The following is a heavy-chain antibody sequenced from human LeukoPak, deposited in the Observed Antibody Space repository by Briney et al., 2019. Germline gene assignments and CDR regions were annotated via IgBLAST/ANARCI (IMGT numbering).Heavy chain of an antibody. V-gene: IGHV4-34*01. J-gene: IGHJ4*02. CDR1: GGSFSGYY. CDR2: INHSGST. D-gene: IGHD3-16*02. CDR3: ARHWTYYDYVWGSYRPYYFDY. Sequence: SETLSLTCAVYGGSFSGYYWSWIRQPPGKGLEWIGEINHSGSTDYNPSLKSRVTISVDTSKNQFSLKLSSVTAADTAVYYCARHWTYYDYVWGSYRPYYFDYWGQGTLVTVSS.